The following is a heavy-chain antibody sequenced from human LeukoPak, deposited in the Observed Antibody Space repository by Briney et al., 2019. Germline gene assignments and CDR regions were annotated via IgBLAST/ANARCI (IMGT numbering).Heavy chain of an antibody. V-gene: IGHV3-48*03. J-gene: IGHJ4*02. Sequence: PGGSLRLSCAASGFTFSSYEMSWVRQVPGKGLEWVSYISSSGSDIYYADSVKGRFTISRDNAKNSLYLQMNSLRAEDTGVYYCARDASLAGDRVEYWGQGTLVTVSS. D-gene: IGHD3-16*01. CDR2: ISSSGSDI. CDR1: GFTFSSYE. CDR3: ARDASLAGDRVEY.